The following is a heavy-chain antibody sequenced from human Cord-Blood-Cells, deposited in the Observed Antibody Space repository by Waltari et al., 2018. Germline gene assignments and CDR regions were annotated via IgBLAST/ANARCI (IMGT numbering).Heavy chain of an antibody. J-gene: IGHJ5*02. V-gene: IGHV4-39*01. CDR1: GGSISSSSYH. CDR3: ARHEGMWFDP. D-gene: IGHD3-10*01. Sequence: LQLQESGPGLVKPSETLSLTCTVPGGSISSSSYHWGWIRQPPGKGLEWIGRIYYSGSTYYNPSLKSRVTISVDTSKNQFSLKLSSVTAADTAVYYCARHEGMWFDPWGQGTLVTVSS. CDR2: IYYSGST.